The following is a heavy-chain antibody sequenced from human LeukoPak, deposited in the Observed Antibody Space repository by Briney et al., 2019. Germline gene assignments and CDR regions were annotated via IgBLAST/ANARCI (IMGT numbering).Heavy chain of an antibody. D-gene: IGHD2-2*03. CDR2: INHSGST. V-gene: IGHV4-39*07. CDR3: ARGRGYCSSTSCYPKGPFDY. CDR1: GGSISSGGYY. Sequence: SETLSLTCTVSGGSISSGGYYWSWIRQPPGKGLEWIGEINHSGSTNYNPSLKSRVTISVDTSKNQFSLKLSSVTAADTAVYYCARGRGYCSSTSCYPKGPFDYWGQGTLVTVSS. J-gene: IGHJ4*02.